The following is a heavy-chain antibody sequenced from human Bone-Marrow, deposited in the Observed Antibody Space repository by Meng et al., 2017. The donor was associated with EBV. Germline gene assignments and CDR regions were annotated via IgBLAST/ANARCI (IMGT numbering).Heavy chain of an antibody. J-gene: IGHJ4*02. CDR2: ISGPGSSV. CDR3: ARGEQWLRHYYFDH. Sequence: GRLVGAGGGLVQPGGSLGLSFVASGFTFSDYYMTWIRQAPGKGLEWVSYISGPGSSVYFADSVRGRFTISRDNTKNSLYLQMNSLRAEDTAVYYCARGEQWLRHYYFDHWGQGSLVTVSS. CDR1: GFTFSDYY. V-gene: IGHV3-11*01. D-gene: IGHD6-19*01.